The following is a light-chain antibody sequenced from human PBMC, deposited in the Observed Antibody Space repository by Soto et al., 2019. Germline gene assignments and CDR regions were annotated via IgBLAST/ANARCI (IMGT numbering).Light chain of an antibody. CDR3: QQYGSSPRGT. CDR1: QSVSSSY. Sequence: EIVLTQSPGTLSLSPGERATLSCRASQSVSSSYLAWYQQKPGQAPRLLIYGASSRATGIPDRFSGSWSGTDFTLTISRLEPEDFAVYYCQQYGSSPRGTFGQGTKVEIK. CDR2: GAS. J-gene: IGKJ1*01. V-gene: IGKV3-20*01.